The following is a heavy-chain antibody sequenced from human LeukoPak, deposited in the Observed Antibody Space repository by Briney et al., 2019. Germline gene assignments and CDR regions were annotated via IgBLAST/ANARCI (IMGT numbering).Heavy chain of an antibody. Sequence: GGSLRLSCAASGFTFSNAWMSWVRQAPGKGLEWVANIKQDGSEKYYVDSVKGRFTISRDNAKNSLYLQMNSLRAEDTAVYYCARVSDGSGSFLDYWGQGTLVTVSS. V-gene: IGHV3-7*04. J-gene: IGHJ4*02. CDR1: GFTFSNAW. CDR2: IKQDGSEK. D-gene: IGHD3-10*01. CDR3: ARVSDGSGSFLDY.